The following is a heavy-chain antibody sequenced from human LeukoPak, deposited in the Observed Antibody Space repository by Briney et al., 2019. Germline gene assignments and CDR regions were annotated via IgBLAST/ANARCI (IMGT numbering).Heavy chain of an antibody. Sequence: SETLSLTCTVSGGSISSYYWSWIRQPPGKGLEWIGCINYSGTTNYNPSLKSRVTISVDTSKNQFSLKLSSVTAADTAVYYCARVIDTAMVTGDDYYFDYWGQGTLVTVSS. J-gene: IGHJ4*02. D-gene: IGHD5-18*01. CDR3: ARVIDTAMVTGDDYYFDY. CDR1: GGSISSYY. V-gene: IGHV4-59*01. CDR2: INYSGTT.